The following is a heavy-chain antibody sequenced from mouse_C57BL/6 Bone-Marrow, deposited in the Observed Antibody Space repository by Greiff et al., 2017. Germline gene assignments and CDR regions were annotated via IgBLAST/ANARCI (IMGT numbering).Heavy chain of an antibody. J-gene: IGHJ1*03. CDR1: GYTFTSYG. D-gene: IGHD1-1*01. CDR2: IYPRSGNT. Sequence: VQLQESGAELARPGASVKLSCKASGYTFTSYGISWVKQRTGQGLEWIGEIYPRSGNTYYNEKFKGKGTLTADKSSSTAYMELRSLTSDDSAVYFCASNYYGSSSFVWGTGTTVTVSS. V-gene: IGHV1-81*01. CDR3: ASNYYGSSSFV.